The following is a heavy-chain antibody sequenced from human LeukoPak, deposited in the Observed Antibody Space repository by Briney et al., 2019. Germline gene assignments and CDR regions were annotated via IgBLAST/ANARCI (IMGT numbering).Heavy chain of an antibody. D-gene: IGHD3-22*01. Sequence: GGSLRLSCAASGFTFSSYAMSWVRQAPGKGLEWVSAISGSGGSTYYADSVKGRFTISRDNSKNTLYLQMNSLRAEDTAVYYCAKDLYSSYYYDSSGYNYWGQGTLVTVSS. CDR2: ISGSGGST. CDR1: GFTFSSYA. CDR3: AKDLYSSYYYDSSGYNY. V-gene: IGHV3-23*01. J-gene: IGHJ4*02.